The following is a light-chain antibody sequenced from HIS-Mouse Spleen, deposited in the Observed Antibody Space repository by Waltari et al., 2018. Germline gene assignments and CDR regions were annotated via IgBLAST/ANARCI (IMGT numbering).Light chain of an antibody. V-gene: IGKV3-20*01. Sequence: EIVLTQSPGTLSLSPGERATLSCRASQRVSSSYLAWYQQKPGQAPRLLIYGAASRATGIPDRCSGSGSGTDFTLTISRLEPEDFAVYYCQQYGSSPWTFGQGTKVEIK. CDR3: QQYGSSPWT. CDR1: QRVSSSY. CDR2: GAA. J-gene: IGKJ1*01.